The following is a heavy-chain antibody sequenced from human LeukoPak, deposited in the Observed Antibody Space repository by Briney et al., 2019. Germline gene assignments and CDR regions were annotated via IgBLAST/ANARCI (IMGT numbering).Heavy chain of an antibody. V-gene: IGHV1-69*05. CDR1: GGTFSSYA. D-gene: IGHD4-17*01. J-gene: IGHJ3*02. CDR3: AREDYGDYGAPIGLGAFDI. Sequence: ASEKVSCKASGGTFSSYAISWVRQAPGQGLEWMGGIIPIFGTANYALKFQGRVTITTDESTSTAYMELSSLRSEDTAVYYYAREDYGDYGAPIGLGAFDIWGQGTMVTVSS. CDR2: IIPIFGTA.